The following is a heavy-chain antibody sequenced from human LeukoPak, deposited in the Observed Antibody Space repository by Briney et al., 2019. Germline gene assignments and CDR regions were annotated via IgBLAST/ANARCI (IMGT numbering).Heavy chain of an antibody. CDR3: ARVVVVPAAIPGDYYYYGMDV. V-gene: IGHV1-18*01. Sequence: ASVKVSCKASGYTFTSYGISWVRQAPGQGLEWMGWISAYNGNTNYAQKLQGRVTMTTDTSTSTAYMELRSLRSDDTAVYYCARVVVVPAAIPGDYYYYGMDVWGQGTTVTVSS. CDR1: GYTFTSYG. D-gene: IGHD2-2*02. J-gene: IGHJ6*02. CDR2: ISAYNGNT.